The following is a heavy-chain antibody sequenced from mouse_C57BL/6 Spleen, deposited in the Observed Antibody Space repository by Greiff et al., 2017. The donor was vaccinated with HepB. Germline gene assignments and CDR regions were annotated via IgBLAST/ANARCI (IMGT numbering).Heavy chain of an antibody. D-gene: IGHD1-1*01. V-gene: IGHV5-6*01. J-gene: IGHJ4*01. Sequence: EVQLVESGGDLVKPGGSLKLSCAASGFTFSSYGMSWVRQTPDKRLEWVATISSGGSYTYYPDSVKGRFTISRDNAKNTLYLQMSSLKSEDTAMYYCARHYYGSSYVHYYAMDYWGQGTSVTVSS. CDR2: ISSGGSYT. CDR1: GFTFSSYG. CDR3: ARHYYGSSYVHYYAMDY.